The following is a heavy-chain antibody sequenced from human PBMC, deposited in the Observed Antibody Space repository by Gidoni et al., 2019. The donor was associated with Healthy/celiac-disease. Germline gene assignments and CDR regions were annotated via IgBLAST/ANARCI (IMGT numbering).Heavy chain of an antibody. V-gene: IGHV3-23*01. CDR2: ISGSGGST. CDR1: GFTFSSYA. CDR3: ARGITMIVVVITTPDAFDI. J-gene: IGHJ3*02. D-gene: IGHD3-22*01. Sequence: FVQPGGSLRLSCAASGFTFSSYAMSWVRQAPGKGLEWVSAISGSGGSTYYADSVKGRFTISRDNSKNTLYLQMNSLRAEDTAVYYCARGITMIVVVITTPDAFDIWGQGTMVTVSS.